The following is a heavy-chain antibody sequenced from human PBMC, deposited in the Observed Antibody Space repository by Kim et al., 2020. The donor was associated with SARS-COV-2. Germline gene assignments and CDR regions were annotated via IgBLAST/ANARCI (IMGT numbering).Heavy chain of an antibody. J-gene: IGHJ4*02. D-gene: IGHD2-8*01. CDR3: ARGAARYCTNGVCSDSILRYFDWWYDY. V-gene: IGHV4-34*01. Sequence: SETLSLTCAVYGGSFSGYYWSWIRQPPGKGLEWIGEINHSGSTNYNPSLKSRVTISVDTSKNQFSLKLSSVTAADTAVYYCARGAARYCTNGVCSDSILRYFDWWYDYWGQGTLVTVSS. CDR1: GGSFSGYY. CDR2: INHSGST.